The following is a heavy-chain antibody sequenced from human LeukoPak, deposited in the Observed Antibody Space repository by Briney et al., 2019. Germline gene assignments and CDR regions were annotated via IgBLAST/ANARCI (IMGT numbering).Heavy chain of an antibody. V-gene: IGHV3-23*01. J-gene: IGHJ4*02. CDR1: GFTFSSYA. CDR3: AALDRGSGNYAD. CDR2: ISDTGGVT. D-gene: IGHD3-10*01. Sequence: PGGSLRLSCAASGFTFSSYAMSWVRQAPGKGLEWVSSISDTGGVTYYADSVKGRFTTSRDNSKNTLYLQMNNLRAEDTAVYYCAALDRGSGNYADWGQGTLVTVSS.